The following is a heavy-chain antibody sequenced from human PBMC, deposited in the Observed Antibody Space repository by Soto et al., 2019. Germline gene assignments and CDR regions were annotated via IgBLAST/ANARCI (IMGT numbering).Heavy chain of an antibody. Sequence: SETLSLTCTVSCGSISSGGYYWSWIRQHPGKGLEWIGYIYYSGSTHYNPSLKSRVTISVDTSKNQFSLKLSSVTAADTAVYYCARALTTVTLFDPWGQGTLVTVSS. CDR2: IYYSGST. CDR1: CGSISSGGYY. J-gene: IGHJ5*02. V-gene: IGHV4-31*03. CDR3: ARALTTVTLFDP. D-gene: IGHD4-17*01.